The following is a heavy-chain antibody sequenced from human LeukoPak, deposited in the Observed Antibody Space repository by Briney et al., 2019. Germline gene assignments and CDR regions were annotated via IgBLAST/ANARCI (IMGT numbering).Heavy chain of an antibody. J-gene: IGHJ1*01. CDR1: GYSFTTYW. Sequence: GESLKISCKGSGYSFTTYWIGWVRQMPGKGLEWMGIIYPGNSDTRYSPPFQGQVTISADKSISTAYLQWSSLKASDTAMYYCARPACSSTSCYLYFQHWGQGTLVTVSS. D-gene: IGHD2-2*01. CDR3: ARPACSSTSCYLYFQH. V-gene: IGHV5-51*01. CDR2: IYPGNSDT.